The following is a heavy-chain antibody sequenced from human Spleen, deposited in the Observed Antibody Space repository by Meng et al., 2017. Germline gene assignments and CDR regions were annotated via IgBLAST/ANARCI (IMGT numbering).Heavy chain of an antibody. D-gene: IGHD1-1*01. CDR1: GGTFSSYT. J-gene: IGHJ3*02. CDR3: ARLSGDRIHDAFDI. V-gene: IGHV1-69*02. CDR2: IIPILGIA. Sequence: SVKVSCKASGGTFSSYTISWVRQAPGQGLEWMGRIIPILGIANYAQKFQGRVTITADKSTSTAYMELSSLRSEDTAVYYCARLSGDRIHDAFDIWGQGTMVTVSS.